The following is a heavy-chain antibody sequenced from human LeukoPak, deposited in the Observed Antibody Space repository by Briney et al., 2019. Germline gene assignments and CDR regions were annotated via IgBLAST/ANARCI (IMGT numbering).Heavy chain of an antibody. CDR1: GFTFSSYA. CDR2: ISGSGGST. D-gene: IGHD3-3*01. CDR3: ANRVLRFLEPGA. V-gene: IGHV3-23*01. J-gene: IGHJ5*02. Sequence: GGSLRLSCADSGFTFSSYAMSWVRQAPGKGLEWVSAISGSGGSTYYADSVKGRFTISRDNSKNTLYLQMNSLRAEDTAVYYCANRVLRFLEPGAWGQGTLVTVSS.